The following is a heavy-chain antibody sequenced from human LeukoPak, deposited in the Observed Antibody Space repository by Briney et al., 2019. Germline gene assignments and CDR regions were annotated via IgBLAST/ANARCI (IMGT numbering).Heavy chain of an antibody. CDR2: INHNGNVN. Sequence: ETLSLTCSVSGGSVSSDSYFWNWARQAPGKGLEWVASINHNGNVNYYVDSVEGRFTISRDNAKNSLYLQMSNLRAEDTAVYFCARGGGLDVWGQGATVTVSS. CDR1: GGSVSSDSYF. J-gene: IGHJ6*02. D-gene: IGHD3-16*01. CDR3: ARGGGLDV. V-gene: IGHV3-7*03.